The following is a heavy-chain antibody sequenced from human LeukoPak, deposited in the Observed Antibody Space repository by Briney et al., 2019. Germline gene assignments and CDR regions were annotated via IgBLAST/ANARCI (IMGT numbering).Heavy chain of an antibody. CDR2: IYSGGNT. CDR3: ARGMVPESSGYFGH. CDR1: GFIVSSNY. D-gene: IGHD2-8*01. V-gene: IGHV3-66*01. Sequence: GGSLRLSCAASGFIVSSNYMSWVRQAPGKGLEWVSVIYSGGNTFYADSVKARFTISRDNSKNTLYLQMNSLRVEDTAVYFCARGMVPESSGYFGHWGQGTLVTVSS. J-gene: IGHJ4*02.